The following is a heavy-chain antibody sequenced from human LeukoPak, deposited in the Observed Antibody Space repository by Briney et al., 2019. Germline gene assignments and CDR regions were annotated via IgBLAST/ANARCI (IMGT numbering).Heavy chain of an antibody. CDR1: GFTFSSYW. CDR2: IKQDGTEK. D-gene: IGHD3-22*01. CDR3: AGGRGWLVDY. J-gene: IGHJ4*02. V-gene: IGHV3-7*01. Sequence: GGSLRLSCAASGFTFSSYWMNWVSQAPGKGLEWVANIKQDGTEKLYVDSVKGRFTISRDNAKNSLYLQMNSLRAEDTAVYFCAGGRGWLVDYWGQGTRVTVSS.